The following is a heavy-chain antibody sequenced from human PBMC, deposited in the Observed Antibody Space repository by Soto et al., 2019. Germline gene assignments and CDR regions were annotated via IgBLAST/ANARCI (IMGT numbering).Heavy chain of an antibody. J-gene: IGHJ6*02. CDR1: GFTVSSCY. Sequence: GGALRRSCAGSGFTVSSCYMTWVRQAPGKGLEWVSFIYTGGDTYYVDSVKGRFTISRDDSRNTVYLQMNNLRPEDTAVYFCARDPPSTTDFGLDVWGPGTTVTVSS. CDR2: IYTGGDT. D-gene: IGHD5-12*01. V-gene: IGHV3-66*01. CDR3: ARDPPSTTDFGLDV.